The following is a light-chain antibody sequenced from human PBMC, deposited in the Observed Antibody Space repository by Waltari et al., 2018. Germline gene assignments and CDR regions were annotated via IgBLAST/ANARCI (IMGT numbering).Light chain of an antibody. CDR3: QQFNNWPYT. CDR1: QSISSN. CDR2: GAS. J-gene: IGKJ2*01. V-gene: IGKV3-15*01. Sequence: EIVMTQSPATLSVSPGERDTLSCRASQSISSNLAWHQQKPGQAPRLLIYGASTRATGIPARFSGSGSGTEFTLTISSLQSEDFAVYYCQQFNNWPYTFGQGTKLEIK.